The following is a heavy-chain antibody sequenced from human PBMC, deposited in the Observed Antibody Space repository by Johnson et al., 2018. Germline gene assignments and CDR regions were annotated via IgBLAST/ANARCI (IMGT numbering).Heavy chain of an antibody. Sequence: QVQLVQSGGGVVQPGRSLRLSCAASGFTFSSYGMHWVRQAPGKGLEWVAVISYDGSNKYYADSVKGRFTISRDNSKNTLYLQMNSLRAEDTAVYYCAKDRTVTTSYYYYYGRDVWGQGTTVTVSS. D-gene: IGHD4-17*01. CDR2: ISYDGSNK. CDR3: AKDRTVTTSYYYYYGRDV. CDR1: GFTFSSYG. V-gene: IGHV3-30*18. J-gene: IGHJ6*02.